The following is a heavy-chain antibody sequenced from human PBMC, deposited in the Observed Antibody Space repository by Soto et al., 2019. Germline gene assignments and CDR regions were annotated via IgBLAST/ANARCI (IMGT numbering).Heavy chain of an antibody. CDR1: GGSFSGYY. V-gene: IGHV4-34*01. D-gene: IGHD1-26*01. CDR3: ARSEATGLDY. CDR2: INYSGST. Sequence: SETLSLTCAVYGGSFSGYYWSWIRQPPGKGLEWIGEINYSGSTNYNPSLRTRATISVDTSKNQFSLKLSSVTAADTAVYYCARSEATGLDYWGQGTLVTVSS. J-gene: IGHJ4*02.